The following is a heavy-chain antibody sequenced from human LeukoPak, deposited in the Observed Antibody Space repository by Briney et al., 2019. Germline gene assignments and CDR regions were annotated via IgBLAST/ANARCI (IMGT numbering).Heavy chain of an antibody. CDR1: GYTLTELS. J-gene: IGHJ5*02. D-gene: IGHD2-15*01. CDR2: FDPEDGET. V-gene: IGHV1-24*01. CDR3: ATDTGCGGSCYSWFDP. Sequence: ASVEVSCKVSGYTLTELSMHWVRQAPGKGLEWMGGFDPEDGETIYAQKFQGRVTMTEDTSTDTAYMELSSLRSEDTAVYYCATDTGCGGSCYSWFDPWGQGTLVTVSS.